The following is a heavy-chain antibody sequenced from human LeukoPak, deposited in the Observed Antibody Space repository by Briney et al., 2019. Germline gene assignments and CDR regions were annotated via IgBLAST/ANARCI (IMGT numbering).Heavy chain of an antibody. D-gene: IGHD5-24*01. J-gene: IGHJ4*02. CDR1: GFTFSSYE. CDR2: IRYDGSNK. V-gene: IGHV3-30*02. Sequence: GGSLRLSCAASGFTFSSYEMNWVRQAPGKGLEWVAFIRYDGSNKYYADSVKGRFTISRDNSKNTLYLQMNSLRAEDTAVYYCAKARDGYNSSPFDYWGQGTLVTVSS. CDR3: AKARDGYNSSPFDY.